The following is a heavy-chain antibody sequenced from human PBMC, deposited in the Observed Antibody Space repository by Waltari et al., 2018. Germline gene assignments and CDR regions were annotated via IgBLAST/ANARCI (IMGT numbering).Heavy chain of an antibody. CDR3: AKDLLGYCASFNTCYLDF. CDR1: GFPFGYYA. J-gene: IGHJ4*02. CDR2: ISWNSGTR. Sequence: EVQLVESGGGLVQPGRSLRLSCTVSGFPFGYYAMHWVRQVPGKGLEWVAGISWNSGTRGYADSVKGRFTISRDDAKNSLYLHMNSLRPEDAAIYFCAKDLLGYCASFNTCYLDFWGQGTLVTVSS. D-gene: IGHD2-8*01. V-gene: IGHV3-9*01.